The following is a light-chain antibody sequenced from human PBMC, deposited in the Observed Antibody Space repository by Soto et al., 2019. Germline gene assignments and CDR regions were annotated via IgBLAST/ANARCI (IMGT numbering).Light chain of an antibody. Sequence: IQLTQAPSSLSASVGDRGTITCRASQGISSYLAWYQQKPGKAPKLLIYAASTLQSGVPSRFSGSGSGTDFTLTISSLQPEDFATYYCQQLSFGPGTKVDIK. J-gene: IGKJ3*01. V-gene: IGKV1-9*01. CDR1: QGISSY. CDR2: AAS. CDR3: QQLS.